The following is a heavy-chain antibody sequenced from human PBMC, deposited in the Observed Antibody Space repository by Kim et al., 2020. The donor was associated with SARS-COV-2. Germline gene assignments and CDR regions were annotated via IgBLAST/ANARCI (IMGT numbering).Heavy chain of an antibody. J-gene: IGHJ1*01. D-gene: IGHD6-13*01. CDR3: AKDGAPKGIAAEYFQH. V-gene: IGHV3-23*01. CDR1: GFTFSSYA. Sequence: GSLRLSCAASGFTFSSYAMSWVRQAPGKGLEWVSAISGSGGSTYYADSVKGRFTISRDNSKNTLYLQMNSLRAEDTAVYYCAKDGAPKGIAAEYFQHWGQGTLVTVSS. CDR2: ISGSGGST.